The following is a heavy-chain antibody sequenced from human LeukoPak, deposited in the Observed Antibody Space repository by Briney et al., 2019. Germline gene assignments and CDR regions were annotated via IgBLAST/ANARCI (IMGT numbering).Heavy chain of an antibody. J-gene: IGHJ6*02. V-gene: IGHV3-23*01. Sequence: PAESLRLSCAASGFSFRGYAISWVRQAPGKGLEWVAGINSDDSTHYAESVKGRFAISRDMDESTLFLQMNSLRAEDTALYYCVRDLYYWAAMDVWGQGTTVTVS. CDR3: VRDLYYWAAMDV. D-gene: IGHD3-10*01. CDR1: GFSFRGYA. CDR2: INSDDST.